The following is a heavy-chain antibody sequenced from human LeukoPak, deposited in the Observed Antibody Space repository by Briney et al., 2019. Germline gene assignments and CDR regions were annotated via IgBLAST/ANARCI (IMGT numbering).Heavy chain of an antibody. D-gene: IGHD6-13*01. Sequence: PGGSLRLSCAASGFRFSDHGMHWVRQAPGKGLEWMAVIWVDGSYKYYADSVEGRFTVSRDNSKYTVSLQMNSLSVEDTAVYYCARDLGITADGNYFDYWGQGTLVTVSS. CDR1: GFRFSDHG. V-gene: IGHV3-33*01. CDR2: IWVDGSYK. J-gene: IGHJ4*02. CDR3: ARDLGITADGNYFDY.